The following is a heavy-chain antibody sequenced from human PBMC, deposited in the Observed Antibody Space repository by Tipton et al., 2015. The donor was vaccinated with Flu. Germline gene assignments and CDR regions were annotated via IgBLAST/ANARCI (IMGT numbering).Heavy chain of an antibody. Sequence: TLSLTCTVSGGSISSYYWSWIRQPPGKGLEWIGFIYYSGFANYNPSLKSRVTISVDTSKNQFSLKLSSVTAADTAVYYCARHEGGGASHVDYWGQGTLVTVSS. CDR2: IYYSGFA. CDR1: GGSISSYY. V-gene: IGHV4-59*01. CDR3: ARHEGGGASHVDY. D-gene: IGHD4-23*01. J-gene: IGHJ4*02.